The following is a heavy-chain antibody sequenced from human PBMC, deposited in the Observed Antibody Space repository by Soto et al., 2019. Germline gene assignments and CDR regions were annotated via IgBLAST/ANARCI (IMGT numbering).Heavy chain of an antibody. D-gene: IGHD1-26*01. Sequence: PGGSLRLSCAASGFTFSSYWMSWVRQAPGKGLEWVANIKQDGSEKYYVDSVKGRFTISRDNAKNSLYLQMNSLRAEDTAVYYCARGDESAATSWFDPRGQGTLVTVSS. CDR2: IKQDGSEK. V-gene: IGHV3-7*01. CDR1: GFTFSSYW. J-gene: IGHJ5*02. CDR3: ARGDESAATSWFDP.